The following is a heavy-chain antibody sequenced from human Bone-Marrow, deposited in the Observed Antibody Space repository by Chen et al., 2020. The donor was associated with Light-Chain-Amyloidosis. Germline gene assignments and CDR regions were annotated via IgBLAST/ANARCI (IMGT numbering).Heavy chain of an antibody. D-gene: IGHD1-7*01. J-gene: IGHJ3*02. CDR2: IWPGDSDT. CDR1: GYSFRNYW. V-gene: IGHV5-51*03. Sequence: EVQLVQSGAAIKKAGESLRISCKASGYSFRNYWIGWVRQMPGKGLEWMGIIWPGDSDTRYSPSFRGQVTISVDTSITTAYLQWNSLKASDTAVYYCATRTQQLISDAFDIWGRGTLVTVSS. CDR3: ATRTQQLISDAFDI.